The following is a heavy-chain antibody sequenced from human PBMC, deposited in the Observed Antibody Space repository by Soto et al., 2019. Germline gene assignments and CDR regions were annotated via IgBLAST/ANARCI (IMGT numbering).Heavy chain of an antibody. CDR2: MNPNSGDT. D-gene: IGHD3-10*01. V-gene: IGHV1-8*01. CDR3: AREVRGGMDV. J-gene: IGHJ6*02. Sequence: VQLVQSGAEVKKPGESLKISCKGSGYSFTSYDINWVRQATGQGLEWMGWMNPNSGDTGYAQKFQGRVTMTRNTSISTAYMELSSLRSEDTAVYYCAREVRGGMDVWGQGTTVTVSS. CDR1: GYSFTSYD.